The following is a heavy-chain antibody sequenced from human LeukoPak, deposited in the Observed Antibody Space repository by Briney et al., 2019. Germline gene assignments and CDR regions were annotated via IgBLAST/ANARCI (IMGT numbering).Heavy chain of an antibody. D-gene: IGHD3-10*01. CDR2: ITAIAGDT. CDR1: GFTFSSYA. J-gene: IGHJ4*02. Sequence: PGGSLRLSCGTSGFTFSSYAMSWVRQAPVKGLEWVSLITAIAGDTYYADSVKGRFTISRDNSRNTLYLQMDSLRAEDSAIYYCVSKGLQLFGELLDWGQGTLVTVSS. CDR3: VSKGLQLFGELLD. V-gene: IGHV3-23*01.